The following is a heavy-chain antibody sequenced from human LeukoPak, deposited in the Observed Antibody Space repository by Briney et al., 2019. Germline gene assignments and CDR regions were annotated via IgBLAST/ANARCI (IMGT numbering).Heavy chain of an antibody. D-gene: IGHD6-19*01. Sequence: SETLSLTCAVSGGSFSAYYWSLIRQPPGKGLEWIGEINHSGSINYNPSLKSRVTISIDTSKNQFSLKLSSVTAADTAVYYCARVETNPDSSGWSFDYWGQGTLVTVSS. V-gene: IGHV4-34*01. CDR1: GGSFSAYY. J-gene: IGHJ4*02. CDR2: INHSGSI. CDR3: ARVETNPDSSGWSFDY.